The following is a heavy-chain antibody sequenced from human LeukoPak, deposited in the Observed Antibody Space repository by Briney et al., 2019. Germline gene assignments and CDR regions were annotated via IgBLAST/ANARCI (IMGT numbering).Heavy chain of an antibody. Sequence: PGGSLRLSCAASGFTFSDYYMSWIRQAPGKGLEWVSYISSSGSTIYYADSVKGRFTISRDNAKNSLYLQMNSLRAEDTAVYYCARGSNVLLWFGELTPNWFDPWGQGTLVTVSS. CDR2: ISSSGSTI. CDR3: ARGSNVLLWFGELTPNWFDP. J-gene: IGHJ5*02. V-gene: IGHV3-11*01. CDR1: GFTFSDYY. D-gene: IGHD3-10*01.